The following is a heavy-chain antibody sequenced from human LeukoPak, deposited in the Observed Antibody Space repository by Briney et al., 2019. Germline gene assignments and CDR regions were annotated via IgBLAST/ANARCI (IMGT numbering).Heavy chain of an antibody. CDR2: IYYSGST. CDR3: ARGQREKLGIVEDY. D-gene: IGHD7-27*01. J-gene: IGHJ4*02. CDR1: GGSFSSYY. V-gene: IGHV4-59*01. Sequence: PSETLSLTCAVYGGSFSSYYWSWIRQPPGKGLEWIGYIYYSGSTNYNPSLKSRVTISVDTSKNQFSLKLSSVTAADTAVYYCARGQREKLGIVEDYWGQGTLVTVSS.